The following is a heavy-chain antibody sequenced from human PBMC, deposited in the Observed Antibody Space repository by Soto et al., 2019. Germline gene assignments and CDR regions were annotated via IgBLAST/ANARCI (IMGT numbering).Heavy chain of an antibody. J-gene: IGHJ6*02. Sequence: KTGGSLRLSCAASGFTFSDYYMSWIRQAPGKGLEWVSYISSSGSTIYYADSVKGRFTISRDNAKNSLYLQMNSLRAEDTAVYYCARGVFKGLFNYYYYGMDVWGQGTTVTVSS. CDR2: ISSSGSTI. CDR3: ARGVFKGLFNYYYYGMDV. V-gene: IGHV3-11*01. CDR1: GFTFSDYY. D-gene: IGHD3-22*01.